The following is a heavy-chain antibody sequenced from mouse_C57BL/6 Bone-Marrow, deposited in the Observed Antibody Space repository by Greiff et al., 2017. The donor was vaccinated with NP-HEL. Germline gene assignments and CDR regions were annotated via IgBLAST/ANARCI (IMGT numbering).Heavy chain of an antibody. D-gene: IGHD1-1*01. V-gene: IGHV1-19*01. CDR3: ARLRVVDWYFDV. CDR2: INPYNGGT. J-gene: IGHJ1*03. CDR1: GYTFTDYY. Sequence: EVQLQQSGPVLVKPGASVKMSCKASGYTFTDYYMNWVKQSHGKSLEWIGVINPYNGGTSSNQKFKGKATLTVDKSSSTAYMELNSLTSEDSAVYYCARLRVVDWYFDVWGTGTTVTVSS.